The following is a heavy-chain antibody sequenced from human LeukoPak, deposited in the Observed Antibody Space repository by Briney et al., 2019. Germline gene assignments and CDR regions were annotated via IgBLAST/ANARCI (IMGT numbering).Heavy chain of an antibody. Sequence: ASVKVSCKASGYTFTSFDVTWVRQAPGQGLEWMGWISAYNGNTNYAQKLQGRVTMTTDTSTSTAYMELRSLRSHDTAVYYCARTYGSGSYYNGLIDYWGQGTLATVSS. J-gene: IGHJ4*02. V-gene: IGHV1-18*01. CDR3: ARTYGSGSYYNGLIDY. D-gene: IGHD3-10*01. CDR1: GYTFTSFD. CDR2: ISAYNGNT.